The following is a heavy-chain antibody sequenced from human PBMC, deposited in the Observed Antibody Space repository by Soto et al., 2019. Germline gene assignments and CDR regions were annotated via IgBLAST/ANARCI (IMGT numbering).Heavy chain of an antibody. Sequence: QVQLQESGPGLVKPSETLSLTCTVSGGSISSYYWSWIRQPPGKGLEWIGYIYYSGSTNYNPSLQKRVTISADTSKNQFPRKLSSVTAADTAVYYCARALVLGAPLDYWGQGTLVTVSS. CDR2: IYYSGST. J-gene: IGHJ4*02. CDR3: ARALVLGAPLDY. CDR1: GGSISSYY. D-gene: IGHD1-26*01. V-gene: IGHV4-59*01.